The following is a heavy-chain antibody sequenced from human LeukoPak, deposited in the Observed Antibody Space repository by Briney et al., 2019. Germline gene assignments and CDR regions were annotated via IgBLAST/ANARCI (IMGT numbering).Heavy chain of an antibody. Sequence: SETLSLTCAVSGGSFSGHYWNWIRQPPGKGLEWIGEINHGGSTNYNPSLKSRVTISVDTSQKQFSLRQSSVTAADTAVYYCARGRYVTTRGGAAAGFLDYWGQGTLVTVST. D-gene: IGHD6-13*01. J-gene: IGHJ4*02. V-gene: IGHV4-34*01. CDR3: ARGRYVTTRGGAAAGFLDY. CDR1: GGSFSGHY. CDR2: INHGGST.